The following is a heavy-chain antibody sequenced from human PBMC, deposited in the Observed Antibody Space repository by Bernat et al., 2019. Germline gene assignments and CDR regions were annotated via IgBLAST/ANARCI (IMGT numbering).Heavy chain of an antibody. V-gene: IGHV3-49*04. CDR1: GSGFNFGDYA. CDR2: IRSKAYGGTT. J-gene: IGHJ4*02. Sequence: EVQLLESGGGLGHPGQSLRLSFTASGSGFNFGDYAMSLVRQAPGKGLEWVGFIRSKAYGGTTEYAASVRGRFSISRDDSKSTAYLQMNSLKTEDTAVYYCTRAVSSGWYGVIDYWGQGTLVTVSS. CDR3: TRAVSSGWYGVIDY. D-gene: IGHD6-19*01.